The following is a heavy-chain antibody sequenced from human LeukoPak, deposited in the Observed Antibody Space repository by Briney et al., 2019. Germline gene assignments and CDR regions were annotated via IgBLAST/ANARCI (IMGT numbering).Heavy chain of an antibody. CDR1: GYSFTTYY. Sequence: ASVKVSCKASGYSFTTYYLHWVRQAPGQGLEWMGINNPGGGTVVHGQKFQGRVSMTRDMSTSTVYMELSSLTSEDTAGYYCASDGIEGDYYYMDVWGRGTTVTVSS. V-gene: IGHV1-46*01. D-gene: IGHD1-14*01. J-gene: IGHJ6*03. CDR2: NNPGGGTV. CDR3: ASDGIEGDYYYMDV.